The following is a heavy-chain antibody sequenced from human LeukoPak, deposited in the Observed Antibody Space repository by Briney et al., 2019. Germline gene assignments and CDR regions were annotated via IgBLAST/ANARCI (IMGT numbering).Heavy chain of an antibody. V-gene: IGHV5-51*01. CDR2: IYPGDSDI. D-gene: IGHD5-18*01. J-gene: IGHJ4*02. CDR1: GSSFTSYW. CDR3: ARHARSGRGYTYGVFDY. Sequence: RGASLKISCKCSGSSFTSYWIGSVRQLTGKGLEWMWIIYPGDSDIRDSPSCQGQVTISADKSISTAYLQWSSLKASDTAIYYCARHARSGRGYTYGVFDYWGQGTLVTVSS.